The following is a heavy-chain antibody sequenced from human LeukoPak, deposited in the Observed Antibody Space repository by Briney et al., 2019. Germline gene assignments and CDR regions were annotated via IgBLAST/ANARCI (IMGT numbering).Heavy chain of an antibody. V-gene: IGHV5-51*07. CDR3: ARSWVAGYGTVLDY. CDR2: IYPGDSYT. D-gene: IGHD6-19*01. J-gene: IGHJ4*02. CDR1: GYSLTNYW. Sequence: GESLKISCKGSGYSLTNYWIGWVHHMPGKGLEWMGIIYPGDSYTRYSPSFQGQVTISADKSISTAYLQWSSLKASDTAKYYCARSWVAGYGTVLDYWGQGTLVTVSS.